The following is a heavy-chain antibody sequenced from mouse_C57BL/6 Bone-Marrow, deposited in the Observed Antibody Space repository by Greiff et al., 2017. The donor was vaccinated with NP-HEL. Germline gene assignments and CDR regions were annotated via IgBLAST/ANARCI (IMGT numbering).Heavy chain of an antibody. Sequence: QVQLQQPGAELVRPGSSVKLSCKASGYTFTSYWMHWVKQRPIQGLEWIGNIDPSDSETHYNQKFKDKATLTVDKSSSTAYMQLSSLTSEDSAVYYCAVFITMVVAPSWYAMDYWGQGTSVTVSS. D-gene: IGHD1-1*01. V-gene: IGHV1-52*01. CDR3: AVFITMVVAPSWYAMDY. CDR1: GYTFTSYW. J-gene: IGHJ4*01. CDR2: IDPSDSET.